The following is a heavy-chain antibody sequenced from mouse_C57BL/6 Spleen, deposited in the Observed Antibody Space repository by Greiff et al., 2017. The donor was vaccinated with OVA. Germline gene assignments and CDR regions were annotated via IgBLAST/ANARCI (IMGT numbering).Heavy chain of an antibody. CDR2: IWSGGST. D-gene: IGHD1-1*01. V-gene: IGHV2-2*01. J-gene: IGHJ4*01. CDR3: ARDYGGAMDY. Sequence: QVQLQQSGPGLVQPSQSLSITCTVSGFSLTSYGVHWVRQSPGKGLEWLGVIWSGGSTDYNAAFISRLSISKDNSKSQVFFKMNSLQADDTAIYYCARDYGGAMDYWGQGTSVTVSS. CDR1: GFSLTSYG.